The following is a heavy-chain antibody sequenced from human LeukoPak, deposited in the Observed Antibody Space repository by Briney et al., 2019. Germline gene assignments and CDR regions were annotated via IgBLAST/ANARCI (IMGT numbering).Heavy chain of an antibody. Sequence: GGSLRLSCAASGFTFSSYGMHWVRQAPGKGLEWVAVIWYDGSNKYYADSVKGRFTISRDNSKNTLYLQMNSLRAEDTAVYYCAKDPGWDWSYYFDYWGQGTLVTVSS. CDR1: GFTFSSYG. V-gene: IGHV3-30*02. D-gene: IGHD6-19*01. CDR3: AKDPGWDWSYYFDY. J-gene: IGHJ4*02. CDR2: IWYDGSNK.